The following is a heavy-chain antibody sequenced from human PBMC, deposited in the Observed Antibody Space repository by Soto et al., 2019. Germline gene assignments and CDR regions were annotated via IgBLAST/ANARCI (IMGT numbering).Heavy chain of an antibody. CDR1: GFTFTNYA. J-gene: IGHJ5*02. Sequence: GGSLRLSCVVSGFTFTNYAMTWVRQAPGKGLEWVSAIDGSGGDTFYADSVKGRFTTSRDNSKNTLYLQMNSLSAEDTAVYHSAKGIGSGWYDWFDPWGQGILVTVSS. V-gene: IGHV3-23*01. CDR3: AKGIGSGWYDWFDP. CDR2: IDGSGGDT. D-gene: IGHD6-19*01.